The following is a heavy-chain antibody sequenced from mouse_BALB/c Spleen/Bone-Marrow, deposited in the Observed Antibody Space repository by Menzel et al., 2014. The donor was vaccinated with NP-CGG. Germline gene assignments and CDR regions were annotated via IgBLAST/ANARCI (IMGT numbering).Heavy chain of an antibody. CDR2: INPSNGRT. CDR3: ARRTTTVVATDY. CDR1: GYTFXSYW. D-gene: IGHD1-1*01. Sequence: QVQLKQSGAELVEPGASVKLSCKASGYTFXSYWMHWVKQRPGQGLEWIGEINPSNGRTNYNEKFKSKATLTVDKSSSTAYMQLSSLTSEDSAVYYCARRTTTVVATDYWGQGTTLTVSA. J-gene: IGHJ2*01. V-gene: IGHV1S81*02.